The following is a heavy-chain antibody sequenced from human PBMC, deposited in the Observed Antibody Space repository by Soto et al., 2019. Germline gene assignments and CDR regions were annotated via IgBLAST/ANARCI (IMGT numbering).Heavy chain of an antibody. V-gene: IGHV1-69*12. Sequence: QVQLVQSGAEVTKPGSSVKVSCKASGGTFSSYAISWVRQAPGQGLEWLGGIIPIFGTANYAQKFQGRVTITADESTSTAYMERSSLRSEDTAVYYCARGRVSMGDAFDIWGQGTMVTVSS. CDR3: ARGRVSMGDAFDI. CDR2: IIPIFGTA. J-gene: IGHJ3*02. CDR1: GGTFSSYA. D-gene: IGHD3-10*01.